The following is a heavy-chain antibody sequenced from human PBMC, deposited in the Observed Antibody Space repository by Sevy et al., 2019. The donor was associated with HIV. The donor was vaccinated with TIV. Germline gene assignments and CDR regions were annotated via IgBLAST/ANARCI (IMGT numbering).Heavy chain of an antibody. CDR2: IRYDGSNQ. CDR3: ANDRCSSTSCYVYYYYYGMDV. CDR1: GFTFSSYG. D-gene: IGHD2-2*01. Sequence: GGSLRLSCAASGFTFSSYGMHWVRQAPGKGLEWVAFIRYDGSNQYYADSVKGRFTISRDNSKNTLYLQMNSLRAEDTAVYYCANDRCSSTSCYVYYYYYGMDVWGQGTTVTVSS. J-gene: IGHJ6*02. V-gene: IGHV3-30*02.